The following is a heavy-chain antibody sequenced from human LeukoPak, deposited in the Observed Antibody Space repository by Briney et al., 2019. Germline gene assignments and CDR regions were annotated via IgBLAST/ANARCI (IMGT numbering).Heavy chain of an antibody. CDR2: MNPSSGST. CDR1: GYTFTSYD. V-gene: IGHV1-8*03. Sequence: ASVKVSCKASGYTFTSYDINWVRQATGQGLEWMGWMNPSSGSTGYAQKFQGRVTITRNTSISTAYMELSTLRSEDTAVYYRARGRSAMRMDVWGKGTTVTVSS. D-gene: IGHD2-2*01. CDR3: ARGRSAMRMDV. J-gene: IGHJ6*04.